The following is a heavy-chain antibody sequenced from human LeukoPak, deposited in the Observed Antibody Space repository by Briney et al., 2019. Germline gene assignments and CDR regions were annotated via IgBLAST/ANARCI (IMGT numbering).Heavy chain of an antibody. Sequence: GGSLRLSCAASGFTFDDYAMHWVRQAPGRGLEWVSGISWNSGSIGYADSVKGRFTISRDNAKNSLYLQMNSLRAEDTALYYCARRKDYYDSSGYYYVRMAFDIWGQGTMVTVSS. D-gene: IGHD3-22*01. CDR2: ISWNSGSI. CDR3: ARRKDYYDSSGYYYVRMAFDI. V-gene: IGHV3-9*01. J-gene: IGHJ3*02. CDR1: GFTFDDYA.